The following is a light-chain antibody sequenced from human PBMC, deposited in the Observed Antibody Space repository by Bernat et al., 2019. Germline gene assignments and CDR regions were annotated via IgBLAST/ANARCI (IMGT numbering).Light chain of an antibody. CDR3: HQSSSFHHN. V-gene: IGKV6-21*02. Sequence: KKKVTITCQASQSIEKSLHWYQQKPGQSPKPLIYYASQSMSGVPSRFRGSGSGTDFTLTISVLEVEAAATYYCHQSSSFHHNFGQGTKVEIK. CDR2: YAS. CDR1: QSIEKS. J-gene: IGKJ2*01.